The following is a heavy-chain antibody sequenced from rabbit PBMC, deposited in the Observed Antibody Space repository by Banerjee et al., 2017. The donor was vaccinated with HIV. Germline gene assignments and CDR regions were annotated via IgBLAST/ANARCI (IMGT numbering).Heavy chain of an antibody. CDR3: ATDLVGVGAWNL. D-gene: IGHD3-3*01. CDR1: GVSFSDKDV. V-gene: IGHV1S45*01. CDR2: INTVTGKS. J-gene: IGHJ4*01. Sequence: EQLEESGGGLVKPEGSLTLTCKASGVSFSDKDVMCWVRQAPGKGLEWIACINTVTGKSVYASWAKGRFTISKASSAAVTLQMTSLTAADTATYFCATDLVGVGAWNLWGQGTLVTVS.